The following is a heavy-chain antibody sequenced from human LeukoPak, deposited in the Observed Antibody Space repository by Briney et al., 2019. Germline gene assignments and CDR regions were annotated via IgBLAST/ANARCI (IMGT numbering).Heavy chain of an antibody. J-gene: IGHJ5*02. Sequence: GASVKVSCKASGYTFTSYYMHWVRQATGQGLEWMGWMNPNSGNTGYAQKFQGRVTMTKNTSISTAYMELSSLRSEDTAVYYCAKASPLYCSSTSCYPWFDPWGQGTLVTVSS. CDR2: MNPNSGNT. D-gene: IGHD2-2*01. CDR3: AKASPLYCSSTSCYPWFDP. V-gene: IGHV1-8*01. CDR1: GYTFTSYY.